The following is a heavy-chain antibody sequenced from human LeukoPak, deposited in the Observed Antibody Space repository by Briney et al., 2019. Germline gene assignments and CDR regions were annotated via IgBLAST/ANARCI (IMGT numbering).Heavy chain of an antibody. CDR3: ARVRGWSQLPYY. J-gene: IGHJ4*02. CDR2: ISSSGSTI. V-gene: IGHV3-48*03. D-gene: IGHD6-19*01. Sequence: PGGSLRLSCAASGFTFSSYEMNWVRQAPGKGLEWVSYISSSGSTIYYADSVKGRFTISRDNAKNSLYLQMNSLRAEDTAVYYCARVRGWSQLPYYRGQGTLVTVSS. CDR1: GFTFSSYE.